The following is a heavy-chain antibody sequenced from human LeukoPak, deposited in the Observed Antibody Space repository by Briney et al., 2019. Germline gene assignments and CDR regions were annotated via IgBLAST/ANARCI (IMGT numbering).Heavy chain of an antibody. D-gene: IGHD3-16*01. CDR1: GYTVTNRW. CDR2: IYPGDSDT. CDR3: ARRGPSSEYFDH. J-gene: IGHJ4*02. Sequence: GEPLQISCKGSGYTVTNRWIGWGRQPPGKGLEWMGIIYPGDSDTRYNPSFQGQVTISADKSIGTAYLQWSSLEASDTGIYYCARRGPSSEYFDHWGQGTLVTVSS. V-gene: IGHV5-51*01.